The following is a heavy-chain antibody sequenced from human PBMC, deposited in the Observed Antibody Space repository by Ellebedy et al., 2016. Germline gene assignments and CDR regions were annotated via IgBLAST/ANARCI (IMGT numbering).Heavy chain of an antibody. CDR1: GFTFSTYA. J-gene: IGHJ4*02. CDR2: IIGSGSST. D-gene: IGHD3-3*01. CDR3: AKDSIWSGYSWWYFDY. Sequence: GESLKISCAASGFTFSTYAVSWVRQAPGKGLEWVSGIIGSGSSTSYADSVTGRFTTSRDNSKNTLYLQMNSLRAEDTALYYCAKDSIWSGYSWWYFDYWGQGTLVTVSS. V-gene: IGHV3-23*01.